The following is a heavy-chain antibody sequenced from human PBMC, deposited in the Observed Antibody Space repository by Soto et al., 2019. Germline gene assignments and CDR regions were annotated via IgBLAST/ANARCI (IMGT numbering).Heavy chain of an antibody. Sequence: QVQLVQSGAEVKKPGSSVKVSCKASGGTFSSYAISWVRQAPRQGLEWMGGIIPIFGTANYAQKFQGRVTITADESTSTAYMELSSLRSEDTAVYYCAAPVGYCSGGSCYPTCYYGMDVWGQGTTVTVSS. V-gene: IGHV1-69*01. CDR3: AAPVGYCSGGSCYPTCYYGMDV. CDR2: IIPIFGTA. J-gene: IGHJ6*02. D-gene: IGHD2-15*01. CDR1: GGTFSSYA.